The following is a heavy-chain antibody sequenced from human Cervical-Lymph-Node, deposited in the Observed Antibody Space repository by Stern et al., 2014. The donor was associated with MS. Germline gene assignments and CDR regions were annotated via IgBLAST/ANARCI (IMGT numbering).Heavy chain of an antibody. D-gene: IGHD4-17*01. Sequence: VQLEESGAEVKKPGASVKVSCKASGDTFASYPIHWLRQAPGQGPVWMGIVNHTDGRTTYAQTFKGRVTMTRDTSTRTVYMELSSLKAEDTAMYFCANPLPYANWGQGTRVTVSS. CDR1: GDTFASYP. V-gene: IGHV1-46*03. CDR2: VNHTDGRT. J-gene: IGHJ1*01. CDR3: ANPLPYAN.